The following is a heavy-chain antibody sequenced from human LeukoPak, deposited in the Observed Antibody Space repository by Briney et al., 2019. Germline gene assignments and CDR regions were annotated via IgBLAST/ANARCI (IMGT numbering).Heavy chain of an antibody. CDR3: ARDPYSGSYGDSYYYYMDV. D-gene: IGHD1-26*01. CDR1: GFTFDDYT. CDR2: ISWNGGTT. V-gene: IGHV3-43*01. Sequence: GGSLRLSCAASGFTFDDYTMHWVRQAPGKGLEWVSVISWNGGTTYYADSVKGRFTISRDNSENSLYLQMNSLRAEDTAIYYCARDPYSGSYGDSYYYYMDVWGKGTTVTISS. J-gene: IGHJ6*03.